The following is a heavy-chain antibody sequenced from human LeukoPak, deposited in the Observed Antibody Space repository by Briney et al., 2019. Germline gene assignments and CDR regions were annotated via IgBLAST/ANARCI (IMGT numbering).Heavy chain of an antibody. Sequence: LAGGSLRLSCAASGFTFSSYWMHWVRQAPGKGLVWVSRINSDGSSTSYADSVKGRFTISRDNAKNTLYLQMNSLRAEDTAVYYCARRGQRDAFDIWGQGTMVTVSS. CDR1: GFTFSSYW. CDR3: ARRGQRDAFDI. CDR2: INSDGSST. D-gene: IGHD3-10*01. J-gene: IGHJ3*02. V-gene: IGHV3-74*01.